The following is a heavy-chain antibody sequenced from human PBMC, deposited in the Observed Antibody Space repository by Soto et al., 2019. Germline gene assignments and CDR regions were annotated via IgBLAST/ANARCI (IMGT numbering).Heavy chain of an antibody. CDR3: ATNLAAAGVDY. J-gene: IGHJ4*02. Sequence: PSETLSLTCTVSGGSISSYYWSWIRQPPGKGLEWIGYIYYSGSTNYNPSLKSRVTISVDTSKNQFSLKLSSVTAADTAVHYCATNLAAAGVDYWGQGTLVTVSS. V-gene: IGHV4-59*08. D-gene: IGHD6-13*01. CDR1: GGSISSYY. CDR2: IYYSGST.